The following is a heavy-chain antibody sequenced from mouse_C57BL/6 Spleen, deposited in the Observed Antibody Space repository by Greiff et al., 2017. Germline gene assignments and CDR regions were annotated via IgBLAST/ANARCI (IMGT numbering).Heavy chain of an antibody. CDR2: INPSTGGT. Sequence: VQLQQSGPELVKPGASVKISCKASGYSFTGYYMNWVKQSPEKSLEWIGEINPSTGGTTYNQKFKAKATLTVDKSSRTAYMQLKSLTSADSAVYYCAREDDTTGYAMDYWGQGTSVTVSS. CDR3: AREDDTTGYAMDY. V-gene: IGHV1-42*01. CDR1: GYSFTGYY. D-gene: IGHD1-1*01. J-gene: IGHJ4*01.